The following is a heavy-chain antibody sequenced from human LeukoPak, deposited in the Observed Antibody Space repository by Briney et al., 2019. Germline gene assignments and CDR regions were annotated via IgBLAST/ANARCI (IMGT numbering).Heavy chain of an antibody. CDR2: IYYSGST. V-gene: IGHV4-59*01. D-gene: IGHD5-24*01. Sequence: SETLSLTCTVSGGSISSYYWSWIRQPPGKGLEWIGYIYYSGSTNYNPSLKSRVTISVDTSKNQFSLKLSSVTAADTAVYYSARDRGRDGYNYRLDYWGQGTLVTVSS. CDR3: ARDRGRDGYNYRLDY. CDR1: GGSISSYY. J-gene: IGHJ4*02.